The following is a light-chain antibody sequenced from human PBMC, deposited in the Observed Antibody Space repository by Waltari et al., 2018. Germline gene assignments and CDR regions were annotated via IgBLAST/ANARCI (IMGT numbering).Light chain of an antibody. CDR1: QSVSSSY. V-gene: IGKV3-20*01. Sequence: EIVLTQSPGTLSLSPGERATLSCRASQSVSSSYLAWYQQKPGPAPRLLIYAASRRATGIPDRFSGSGSGTDFGLTISRLEPEDFAVYFCQQYGSSPPYTFGQGTKLEIK. CDR3: QQYGSSPPYT. CDR2: AAS. J-gene: IGKJ2*01.